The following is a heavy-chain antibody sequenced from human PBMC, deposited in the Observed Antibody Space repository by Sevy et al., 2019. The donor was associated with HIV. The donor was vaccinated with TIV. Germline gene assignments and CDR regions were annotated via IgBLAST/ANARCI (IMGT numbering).Heavy chain of an antibody. J-gene: IGHJ3*02. CDR3: ASSGMGELLFYDAFDI. CDR1: GFTFSSYS. CDR2: ISSSSSYI. Sequence: GGSLRLSCAASGFTFSSYSMNWVRQAPGKGLEWVSSISSSSSYIYYADSVKGRFTISRDNAKNSLYLQMNSLRAEDTAVYYCASSGMGELLFYDAFDIWGQGTMVTISS. V-gene: IGHV3-21*01. D-gene: IGHD3-16*02.